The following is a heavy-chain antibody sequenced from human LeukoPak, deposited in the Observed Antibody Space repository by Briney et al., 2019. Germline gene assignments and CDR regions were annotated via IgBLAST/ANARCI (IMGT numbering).Heavy chain of an antibody. CDR2: IYYSGST. J-gene: IGHJ5*02. V-gene: IGHV4-59*01. CDR3: ARNCGEDYGDYRPHLSFNWFDP. D-gene: IGHD4-17*01. CDR1: GGSISSYY. Sequence: SETLSLTCTVSGGSISSYYWSWIRQPPGKGLEWIGYIYYSGSTNYNPSPKSRVTISVDTSKNQFSLKLSSVTAADTAVYYCARNCGEDYGDYRPHLSFNWFDPWGQGTLVTVSS.